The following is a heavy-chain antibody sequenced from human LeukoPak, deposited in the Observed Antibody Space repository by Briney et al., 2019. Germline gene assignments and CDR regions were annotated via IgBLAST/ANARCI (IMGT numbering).Heavy chain of an antibody. V-gene: IGHV1-69*02. CDR2: IIPILGIA. CDR3: ARGGSAGFDY. D-gene: IGHD3-16*01. J-gene: IGHJ4*02. Sequence: GASVKVSCKASGGTFSSYTISWVRQAPGQGLEWMGRIIPILGIANYAQKFQGRVTITAEKSTSTAYMELSSLRSEDTAVYYCARGGSAGFDYWGQGTLVTVSS. CDR1: GGTFSSYT.